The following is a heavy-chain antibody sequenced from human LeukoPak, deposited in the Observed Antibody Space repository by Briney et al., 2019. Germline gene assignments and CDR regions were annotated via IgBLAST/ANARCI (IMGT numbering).Heavy chain of an antibody. V-gene: IGHV1-69*13. Sequence: ASVKVSCKASGGTFSSYAISWVRQAPGQGLEWMGGIIPIFGTANYAQKFQGRVTITADESTSTAYMELSSLRSEDTAVYYCARIYYYGSGSPIGGPWGQGTLVTVSS. J-gene: IGHJ5*02. CDR3: ARIYYYGSGSPIGGP. CDR1: GGTFSSYA. CDR2: IIPIFGTA. D-gene: IGHD3-10*01.